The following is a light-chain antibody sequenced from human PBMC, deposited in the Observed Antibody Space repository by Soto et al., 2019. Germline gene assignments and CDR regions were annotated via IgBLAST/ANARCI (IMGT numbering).Light chain of an antibody. J-gene: IGLJ1*01. V-gene: IGLV2-14*01. Sequence: QSALTQPAPVSVSPGQSITISCTGTSSDVGGYNYVSWYQQHPGKTPKLLIYEVSNRPSGVSNRFSGSKSDNTASLTISGLQAEDDADYYCSSYRSSSTVFGTGTKLTVL. CDR2: EVS. CDR3: SSYRSSSTV. CDR1: SSDVGGYNY.